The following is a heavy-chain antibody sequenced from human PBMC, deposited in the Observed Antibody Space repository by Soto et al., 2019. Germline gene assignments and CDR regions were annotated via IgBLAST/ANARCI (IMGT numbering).Heavy chain of an antibody. Sequence: LTGIAYPLSFSGYYSRWIRHAPGKGLEWIGEINHSGSTNYNQSLKSRVTISVDTSKNQFSLKLSSVTAADTAVYDCARIAAAAGVYYDYYGMDFWGQGTTVTVSS. CDR3: ARIAAAAGVYYDYYGMDF. J-gene: IGHJ6*02. V-gene: IGHV4-34*01. CDR2: INHSGST. D-gene: IGHD6-13*01. CDR1: PLSFSGYY.